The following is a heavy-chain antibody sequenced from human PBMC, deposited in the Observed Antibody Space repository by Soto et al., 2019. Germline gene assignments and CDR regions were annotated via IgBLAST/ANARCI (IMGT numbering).Heavy chain of an antibody. CDR3: ARDLWGYSGIKGYFYGMDV. V-gene: IGHV1-2*04. D-gene: IGHD5-12*01. CDR2: INPNTRGT. Sequence: QVQLVQSGAEVKKPGASVKVSCKASGYTFTGFYMHWVRQAPGQGPEWMGWINPNTRGTSYARKFQGWVTLTRDTSINTAYMELSRLSADDTSVYYCARDLWGYSGIKGYFYGMDVWGQGTTVTISS. CDR1: GYTFTGFY. J-gene: IGHJ6*02.